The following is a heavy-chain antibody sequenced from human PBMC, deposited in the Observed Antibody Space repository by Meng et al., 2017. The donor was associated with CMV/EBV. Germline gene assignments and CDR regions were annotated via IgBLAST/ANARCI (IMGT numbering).Heavy chain of an antibody. CDR2: IYYSGST. D-gene: IGHD6-6*01. J-gene: IGHJ6*02. CDR3: ARDNGARPGRPYYYYGMDV. CDR1: GGSISSSSYY. V-gene: IGHV4-39*07. Sequence: LRLSCTVSGGSISSSSYYWGWIRQPPGKGLEWIGSIYYSGSTYYNPSLRSPVTISVDTSKNQFSLKLSSVTAADTAVYYCARDNGARPGRPYYYYGMDVWGQGTTVTVSS.